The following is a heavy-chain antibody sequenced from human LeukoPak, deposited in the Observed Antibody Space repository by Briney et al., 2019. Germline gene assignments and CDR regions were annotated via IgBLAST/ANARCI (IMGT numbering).Heavy chain of an antibody. V-gene: IGHV3-23*01. CDR3: AKNAGYSYGLYYFNY. CDR2: ISNSDGST. D-gene: IGHD5-18*01. J-gene: IGHJ4*02. CDR1: RFTFSTYA. Sequence: GGSLRLSCAASRFTFSTYAMSWVRQAPGRGLEWVSTISNSDGSTYYADSVKGRFTISRDNSKNTVYLQMDSLRAEDSAVYYCAKNAGYSYGLYYFNYWGQGTLVTVSS.